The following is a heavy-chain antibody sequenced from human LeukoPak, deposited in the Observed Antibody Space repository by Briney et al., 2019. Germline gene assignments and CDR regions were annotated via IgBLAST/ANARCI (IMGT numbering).Heavy chain of an antibody. CDR2: IYWNDDK. Sequence: SGPTLVNPTQTLTLTCTFSGFSLSTSGVGVGWIRQPPGKALEWLALIYWNDDKRYSPSLKSRLTITKDTSKNQVVLTMTNMDPVDTAAYYCARIGGTIFGVVIIGVRAFDIWGQGTMVTVSS. CDR3: ARIGGTIFGVVIIGVRAFDI. CDR1: GFSLSTSGVG. J-gene: IGHJ3*02. D-gene: IGHD3-3*01. V-gene: IGHV2-5*01.